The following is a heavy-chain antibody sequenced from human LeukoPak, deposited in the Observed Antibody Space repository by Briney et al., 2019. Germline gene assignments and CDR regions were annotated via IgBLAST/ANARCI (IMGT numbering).Heavy chain of an antibody. CDR2: ISAYNGNT. D-gene: IGHD3-22*01. J-gene: IGHJ4*02. Sequence: ASVKVSCKASGYTFTSYGISWVRQAPGQGLEWMGWISAYNGNTNYAQKLQGRVTMTTDTSTSTANMELRSLRSDDTAVYYCARDRGYYYDSSGYYTLGYWGQGTLVTVSS. CDR3: ARDRGYYYDSSGYYTLGY. V-gene: IGHV1-18*01. CDR1: GYTFTSYG.